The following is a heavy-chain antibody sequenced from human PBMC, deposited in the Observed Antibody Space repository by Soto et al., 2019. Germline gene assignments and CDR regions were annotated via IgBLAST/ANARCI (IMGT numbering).Heavy chain of an antibody. CDR2: LFQRHDK. V-gene: IGHV2-26*01. Sequence: SGPTLVNRTETLTLTCTVSGLSLINDRMGXSXXRQPSGQALACIAQLFQRHDKLSSTSMPNRLTIYKDTYKRTVVLKMKNMQPAETPTYLCARIRQWHGSESYDHWGQGTLVTVSS. J-gene: IGHJ4*02. D-gene: IGHD2-15*01. CDR3: ARIRQWHGSESYDH. CDR1: GLSLINDRMG.